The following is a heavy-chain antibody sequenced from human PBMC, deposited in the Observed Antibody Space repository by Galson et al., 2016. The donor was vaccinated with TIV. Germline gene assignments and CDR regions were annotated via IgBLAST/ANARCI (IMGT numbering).Heavy chain of an antibody. D-gene: IGHD6-6*01. Sequence: SLRLSCAASGFTFSDYAMNWVRQAPGKGLEWVSVIVGGGYSTHYADSVEGRFTISRDNSNNMVYLQMNSLRAEDTAIYCCATLPYSSPSDWFGPWGQGTLVTVSS. CDR3: ATLPYSSPSDWFGP. V-gene: IGHV3-23*01. CDR2: IVGGGYST. J-gene: IGHJ5*02. CDR1: GFTFSDYA.